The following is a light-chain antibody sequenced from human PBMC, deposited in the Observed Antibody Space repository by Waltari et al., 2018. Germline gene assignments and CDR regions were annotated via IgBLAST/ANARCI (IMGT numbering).Light chain of an antibody. V-gene: IGLV2-14*01. CDR1: SSDVGGYNR. Sequence: QSALTQPASVSGSPGQSITISCTGTSSDVGGYNRVSCYQQHPGRAPKFMIYEVSNRPSGVADRFSGSKAGNTASLTISGRQAEDEADYYCSSFSSSSIRYVFGIGTKVTVL. CDR3: SSFSSSSIRYV. CDR2: EVS. J-gene: IGLJ1*01.